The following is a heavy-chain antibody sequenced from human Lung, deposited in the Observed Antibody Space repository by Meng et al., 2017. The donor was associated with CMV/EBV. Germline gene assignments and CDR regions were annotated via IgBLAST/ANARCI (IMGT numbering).Heavy chain of an antibody. CDR2: ISSRSSYI. Sequence: GSLKISXAASGFTFSSYSINWVRQAPGKGLEWVSSISSRSSYIYYADSVKGRFTISRDNAKNSLYLQMNSLRAEDTAVYYCAREFCSSSSCYPPDVWGQGNXVNGAS. CDR1: GFTFSSYS. D-gene: IGHD2-2*01. CDR3: AREFCSSSSCYPPDV. J-gene: IGHJ6*02. V-gene: IGHV3-21*01.